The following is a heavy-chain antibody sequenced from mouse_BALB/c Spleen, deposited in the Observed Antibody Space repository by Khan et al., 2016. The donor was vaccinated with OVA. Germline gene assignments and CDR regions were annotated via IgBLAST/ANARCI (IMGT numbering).Heavy chain of an antibody. CDR2: IDPYNGGT. D-gene: IGHD1-1*01. Sequence: EVELVESGPEPVKPGASVKVSCKASGYFFTDYNMFWVKQSHGKSLEWIGYIDPYNGGTSYNQKFKGKATLTVDKSSSTAFMHLSSLTSEDSAVFYCARTDYYRSRDYFDYWGQGTTLTVCS. CDR1: GYFFTDYN. V-gene: IGHV1S135*01. CDR3: ARTDYYRSRDYFDY. J-gene: IGHJ2*01.